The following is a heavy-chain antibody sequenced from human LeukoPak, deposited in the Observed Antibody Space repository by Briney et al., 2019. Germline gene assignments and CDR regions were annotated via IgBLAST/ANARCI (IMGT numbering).Heavy chain of an antibody. D-gene: IGHD2-21*02. Sequence: ASVKVSCKASGYTFTDYFMHWVRQAPGQGLEWMGWINPNIGDASYAQEFQDRVTMTRDRSINTAYMELSRLTSDDTAVYYCARMALDGGDSIGFDSWGQGTLVTVSS. CDR1: GYTFTDYF. J-gene: IGHJ5*01. CDR3: ARMALDGGDSIGFDS. CDR2: INPNIGDA. V-gene: IGHV1-2*02.